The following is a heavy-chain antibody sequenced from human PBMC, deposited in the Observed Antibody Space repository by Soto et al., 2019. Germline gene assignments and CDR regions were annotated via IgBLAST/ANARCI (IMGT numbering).Heavy chain of an antibody. CDR1: GFTFSSYA. CDR3: VKGRCSGGSCYTKTSHFDG. D-gene: IGHD2-15*01. CDR2: ISYDGSNK. Sequence: GGSLRLSCAASGFTFSSYAMHWVRQAPGKGLEWVAVISYDGSNKYYADSVKGRFTISRDNSKNTLYLQMNSLTAEDTALYYCVKGRCSGGSCYTKTSHFDGWGQGTLVTVSS. V-gene: IGHV3-30-3*02. J-gene: IGHJ4*02.